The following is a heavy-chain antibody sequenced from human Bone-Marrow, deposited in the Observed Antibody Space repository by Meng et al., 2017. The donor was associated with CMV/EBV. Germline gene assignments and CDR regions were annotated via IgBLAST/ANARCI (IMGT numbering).Heavy chain of an antibody. D-gene: IGHD6-19*01. V-gene: IGHV3-30-3*01. CDR2: ISYDGSNK. Sequence: GGSLRLSCAASGFTFSSYAMHWVRQAPGKGLEWVAVISYDGSNKYYADSVKGRFTISRDNSKNTLYLQMNSLRAEDTAVYYCAREWLEVFDYWGQGTRVTVSS. CDR3: AREWLEVFDY. J-gene: IGHJ4*02. CDR1: GFTFSSYA.